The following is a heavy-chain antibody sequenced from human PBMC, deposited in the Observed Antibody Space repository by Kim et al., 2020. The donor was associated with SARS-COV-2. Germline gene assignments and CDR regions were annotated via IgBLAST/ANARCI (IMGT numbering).Heavy chain of an antibody. CDR2: INHSGST. D-gene: IGHD3-10*01. J-gene: IGHJ4*02. Sequence: SETLSLTCAVYGGSFSGYYWSWIRQPPGKGLEWIGEINHSGSTNYNTSLKSRVTISVDTSKNQFSLKLISVTAADTAVYYCARKTMVRGVIKLFDYWGQGTMVTVSS. CDR1: GGSFSGYY. V-gene: IGHV4-34*01. CDR3: ARKTMVRGVIKLFDY.